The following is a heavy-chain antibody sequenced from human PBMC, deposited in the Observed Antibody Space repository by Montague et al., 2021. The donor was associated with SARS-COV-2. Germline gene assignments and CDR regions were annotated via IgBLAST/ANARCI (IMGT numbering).Heavy chain of an antibody. J-gene: IGHJ4*02. Sequence: SETLSLTCTVTGGPISGTSDYLACIRKSPWKGPEWIASVDYSWNTYSSPSPKSPLTISVDTSKNQFSLQLNSVTASDTALYYCARREYSYGWGDWGQGTLVTVSS. CDR1: GGPISGTSDY. CDR2: VDYSWNT. CDR3: ARREYSYGWGD. V-gene: IGHV4-39*01. D-gene: IGHD5-18*01.